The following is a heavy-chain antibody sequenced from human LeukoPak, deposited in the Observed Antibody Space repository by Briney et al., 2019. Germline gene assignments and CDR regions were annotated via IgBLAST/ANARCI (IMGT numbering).Heavy chain of an antibody. CDR3: ARVPQDYYMDV. Sequence: ASVKVPCKASGYTFTSYYMHWVRQAPGQGLEWMGIISPSGGSTSYAQKFQGRVTMTRDTSTSTVYMELSSLRSEDTAVYYCARVPQDYYMDVWGKGTTVTVSS. CDR2: ISPSGGST. CDR1: GYTFTSYY. V-gene: IGHV1-46*01. J-gene: IGHJ6*03.